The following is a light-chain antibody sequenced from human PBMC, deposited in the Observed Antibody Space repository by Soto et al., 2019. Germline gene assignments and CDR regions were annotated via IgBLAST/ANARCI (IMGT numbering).Light chain of an antibody. CDR1: QSVSSY. J-gene: IGKJ1*01. Sequence: EIVLTQSPATLSLSPGERATLSCRASQSVSSYLVWYQQKPGQAPRLLIYDASNRAAGIPARFSGSGSGTAFTLTISSLEPEDFAVYYCQQRGKWLWTFGQGNKVEIK. CDR2: DAS. V-gene: IGKV3-11*01. CDR3: QQRGKWLWT.